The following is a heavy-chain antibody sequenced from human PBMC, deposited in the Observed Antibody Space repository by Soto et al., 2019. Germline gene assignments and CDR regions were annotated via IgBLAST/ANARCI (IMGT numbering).Heavy chain of an antibody. Sequence: EVQLLESGGGLVQPGGSLRLSCAASGFTFDTYAMSWVRQAPGKGLEWVSAISGSGAKTYYADSVKGRFTISRDNSKNTLDLQMNGLRDEDTAVYHCTKIECSGGSCYSGRLVDYFCYYMDVWGKGTTVTVSS. CDR3: TKIECSGGSCYSGRLVDYFCYYMDV. D-gene: IGHD2-15*01. J-gene: IGHJ6*03. CDR2: ISGSGAKT. CDR1: GFTFDTYA. V-gene: IGHV3-23*01.